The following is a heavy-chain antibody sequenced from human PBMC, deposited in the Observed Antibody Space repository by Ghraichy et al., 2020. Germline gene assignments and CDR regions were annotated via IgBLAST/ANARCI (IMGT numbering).Heavy chain of an antibody. CDR2: ITTSSSYI. CDR1: GFTFISYT. V-gene: IGHV3-21*01. Sequence: GALSLSCAASGFTFISYTMSWVRQAPGKGLEWVSSITTSSSYIYYADSVQGRFTVSRDNANNSLYLQMNSLRAEDTAVYYCARDIGYCSGGRCFADAFDFWGQGTMVTVSS. J-gene: IGHJ3*01. D-gene: IGHD2-15*01. CDR3: ARDIGYCSGGRCFADAFDF.